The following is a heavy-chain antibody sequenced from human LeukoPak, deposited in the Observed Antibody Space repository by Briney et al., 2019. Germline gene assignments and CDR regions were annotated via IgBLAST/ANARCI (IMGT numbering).Heavy chain of an antibody. Sequence: GGSLRLSCVASGFTVNSYYVSWVRQAPGKGLEWVSVIYSGGSTYYADSVEGRFTVSRDNSKNTLYLEMRSLRAEDTAVYYCARDLHPRLTGYFDYWGQGTLVTVSS. CDR1: GFTVNSYY. V-gene: IGHV3-53*01. J-gene: IGHJ4*02. CDR3: ARDLHPRLTGYFDY. CDR2: IYSGGST. D-gene: IGHD3-16*01.